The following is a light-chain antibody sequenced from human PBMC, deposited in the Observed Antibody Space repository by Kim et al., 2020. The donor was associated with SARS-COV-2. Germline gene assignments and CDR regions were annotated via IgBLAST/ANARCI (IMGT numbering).Light chain of an antibody. J-gene: IGLJ1*01. CDR1: SSNIGAGYD. V-gene: IGLV1-40*01. CDR2: GNS. CDR3: QSYDSSLRDV. Sequence: QSVLTQPPSVSGAPGQRVTISCTGSSSNIGAGYDVHWYQQLPGTAPKLLIYGNSNRPSGVPDRFSGSKSGTSASLAITGLHAEDEADYYCQSYDSSLRDVFGTGTKVTVL.